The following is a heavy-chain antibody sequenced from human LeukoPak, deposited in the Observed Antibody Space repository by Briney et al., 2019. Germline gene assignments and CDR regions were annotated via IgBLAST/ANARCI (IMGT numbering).Heavy chain of an antibody. CDR2: ISGNGGGT. Sequence: PGGSLRLSCAASGFTFSSYAMSWARQAPGKGLEWVSGISGNGGGTYYADSVKGRFTISRDNSKNTLYLQMDSLRAEDTALYYCAKGSGINHYHWIDPWGQGTLVTVSS. D-gene: IGHD1-14*01. CDR1: GFTFSSYA. V-gene: IGHV3-23*01. J-gene: IGHJ5*02. CDR3: AKGSGINHYHWIDP.